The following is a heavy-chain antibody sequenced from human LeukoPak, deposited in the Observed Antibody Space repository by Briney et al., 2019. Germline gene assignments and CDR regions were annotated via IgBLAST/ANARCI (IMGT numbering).Heavy chain of an antibody. CDR2: IYYSGST. D-gene: IGHD3-9*01. CDR1: GGSISSSSYY. CDR3: ARGIQLRYFDYDAFDI. Sequence: SETLSLTCTVSGGSISSSSYYWSWIRQPPGKGLEWIGYIYYSGSTNYNPSLKSRVTISVDTSKNQFSLKLSSVTAADTAVYYCARGIQLRYFDYDAFDIWGQGTMVTVSS. V-gene: IGHV4-61*01. J-gene: IGHJ3*02.